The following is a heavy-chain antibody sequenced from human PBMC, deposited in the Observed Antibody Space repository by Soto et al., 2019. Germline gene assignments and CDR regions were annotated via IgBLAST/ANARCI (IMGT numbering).Heavy chain of an antibody. V-gene: IGHV3-23*01. Sequence: EVRLLESGGGLVQPGGSLRLSCSTSGFTFSTYAMNWVRQAPGKGLEWVSALSGSGGTTYYADSVRGRFTISRDNSKNTLFLQMNSLRAEYTALYYCAKQRADYGSGSDTYYFDFWGQGTLVTVSS. CDR2: LSGSGGTT. CDR3: AKQRADYGSGSDTYYFDF. D-gene: IGHD3-10*01. J-gene: IGHJ4*02. CDR1: GFTFSTYA.